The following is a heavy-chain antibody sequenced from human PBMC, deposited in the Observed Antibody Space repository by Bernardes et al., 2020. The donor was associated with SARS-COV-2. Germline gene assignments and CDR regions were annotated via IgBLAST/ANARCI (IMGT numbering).Heavy chain of an antibody. CDR2: ISFSAYT. CDR3: AREAREMTATRYHSTMDV. D-gene: IGHD2-15*01. CDR1: GGSISSGDYY. V-gene: IGHV4-31*03. J-gene: IGHJ6*02. Sequence: SETLSLTRTVSGGSISSGDYYWSWIRQHPGKGLEWIGYISFSAYTYYNPSLKSRISMSLDAAQKQFSLRLSSVTAADTAVYYCAREAREMTATRYHSTMDVWGQGTTVTVSS.